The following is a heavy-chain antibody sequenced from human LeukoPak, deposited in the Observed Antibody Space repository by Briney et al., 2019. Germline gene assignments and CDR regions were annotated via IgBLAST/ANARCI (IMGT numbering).Heavy chain of an antibody. CDR3: VKSSGFKEMVSTYRDGLSADP. D-gene: IGHD5/OR15-5a*01. CDR1: GFMFSSYA. Sequence: GGSLRLSCAASGFMFSSYAMHWGRQSLGKGLDWVTVILYDGSTIYYADSVKGRFTISRDNSKNTLYLQMNSLRLEDTAVYYCVKSSGFKEMVSTYRDGLSADPWSQGTLVTVSS. CDR2: ILYDGSTI. J-gene: IGHJ5*02. V-gene: IGHV3-30*18.